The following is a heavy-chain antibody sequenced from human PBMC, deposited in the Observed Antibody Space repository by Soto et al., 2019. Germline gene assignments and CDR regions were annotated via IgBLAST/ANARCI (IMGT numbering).Heavy chain of an antibody. CDR2: IISIFGTA. CDR1: GGTFSSYA. J-gene: IGHJ6*02. Sequence: QVQLVQSGAEVKKPGSSVKVSCKASGGTFSSYAISWVRQAPGQGLEWMGGIISIFGTANYAQKFQGRVTITADESTSTAYMGLSSLSSEDTAVYYGARDSHVTIFGVVSVDVWGQGTTVTVSS. D-gene: IGHD3-3*01. V-gene: IGHV1-69*01. CDR3: ARDSHVTIFGVVSVDV.